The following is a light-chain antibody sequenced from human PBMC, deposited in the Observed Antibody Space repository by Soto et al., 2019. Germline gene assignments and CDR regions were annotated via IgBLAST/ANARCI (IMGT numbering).Light chain of an antibody. V-gene: IGLV6-57*04. CDR2: QDN. Sequence: NFMLSQPPSVSESPGKTVTISCTRASGSIDSKYVQWYQQRPGSAPAILIYQDNQRPSGVPDRFSGSIDSSSNSASLTISGLETEDEADYYCQSYDNNVWVFGGGTKLTVL. CDR3: QSYDNNVWV. J-gene: IGLJ3*02. CDR1: SGSIDSKY.